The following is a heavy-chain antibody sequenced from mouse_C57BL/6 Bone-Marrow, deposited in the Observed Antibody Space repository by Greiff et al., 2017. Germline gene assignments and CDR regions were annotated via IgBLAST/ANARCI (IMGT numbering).Heavy chain of an antibody. V-gene: IGHV1-69*01. CDR1: GYTFTSYW. CDR3: AWNYRAMDY. CDR2: IDPSDSYT. D-gene: IGHD2-1*01. Sequence: QVQLQQPGAELVMPGASVKLSCKASGYTFTSYWMHWVKQRPGQGLEWIGEIDPSDSYTNYNQKFKGKSTLTVDKSSSTAYMQLSSLTSEDSAVYYCAWNYRAMDYWGQGTSVTVSS. J-gene: IGHJ4*01.